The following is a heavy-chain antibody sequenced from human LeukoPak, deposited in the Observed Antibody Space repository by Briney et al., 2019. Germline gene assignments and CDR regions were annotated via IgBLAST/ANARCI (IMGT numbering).Heavy chain of an antibody. V-gene: IGHV1-69*13. J-gene: IGHJ4*02. CDR3: AIQWSGYYLPLFDY. Sequence: SVKVSCKASGGTFSSYAISWVRQAPGQGLEWMGGIIPIFGTANYAQKFQGRVTITADESTSTANMELSSLRSEDTAVYYCAIQWSGYYLPLFDYWGQGTLVTVSS. D-gene: IGHD3-3*01. CDR1: GGTFSSYA. CDR2: IIPIFGTA.